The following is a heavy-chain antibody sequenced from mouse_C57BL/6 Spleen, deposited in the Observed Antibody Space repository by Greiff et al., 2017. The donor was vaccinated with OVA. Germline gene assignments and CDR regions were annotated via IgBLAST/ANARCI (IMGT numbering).Heavy chain of an antibody. Sequence: VQLQQPGAELVKPGASVKLSCKASGYTFTSYWMQWVKQRPGQGLEWIGEIDPSDSYTNYNQKFKGKATLTVDTSSSTAYMQLSSLTSEDSAVYYCARGDYYGSSSYYFDYWGQGTTLTVSS. J-gene: IGHJ2*01. CDR1: GYTFTSYW. CDR3: ARGDYYGSSSYYFDY. V-gene: IGHV1-50*01. CDR2: IDPSDSYT. D-gene: IGHD1-1*01.